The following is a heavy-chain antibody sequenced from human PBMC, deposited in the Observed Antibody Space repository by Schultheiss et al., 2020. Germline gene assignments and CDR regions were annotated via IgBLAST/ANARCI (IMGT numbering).Heavy chain of an antibody. CDR3: ARGRRQQLIRTAWNWLDP. CDR1: GFTFSSYS. Sequence: ESLKISCAASGFTFSSYSMNWIRQPPGKGLEWIGEITHSGSTNYNPSVKSRVTMTVDRSKNQFSLKLTSVTAADTAVYYCARGRRQQLIRTAWNWLDPWGQGTLVNVYS. V-gene: IGHV4-34*01. D-gene: IGHD6-13*01. CDR2: ITHSGST. J-gene: IGHJ5*02.